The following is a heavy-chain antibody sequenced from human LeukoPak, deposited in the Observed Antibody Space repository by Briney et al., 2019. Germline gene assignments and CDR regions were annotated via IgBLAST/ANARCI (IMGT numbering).Heavy chain of an antibody. Sequence: SETLSLTCTVPGGSISSGGYYWSWIRQHPGKGLEWIGYIYYSGSTYYNPSLKSRVTISVDTSKNQFSLKLSSVTAADTAVYYCARYCSGGSCYSGFDYWGQGTLVTVSS. CDR2: IYYSGST. CDR3: ARYCSGGSCYSGFDY. CDR1: GGSISSGGYY. D-gene: IGHD2-15*01. J-gene: IGHJ4*02. V-gene: IGHV4-31*03.